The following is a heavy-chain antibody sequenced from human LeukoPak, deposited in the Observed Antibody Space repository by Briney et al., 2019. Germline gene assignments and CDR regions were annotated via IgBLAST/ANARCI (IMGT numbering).Heavy chain of an antibody. V-gene: IGHV3-21*01. CDR3: ARGGGYCSSTSCYLNDWFDP. CDR2: ISSSSYI. J-gene: IGHJ5*02. Sequence: PGGSLRLSCAASGFTFSSYSMNWVRQAPGKGLEWVSSISSSSYIYYADSVKGRFTISRDNAKNSLYLQMNSLRAEDTAVYYCARGGGYCSSTSCYLNDWFDPWGQGTLVTVSS. D-gene: IGHD2-2*03. CDR1: GFTFSSYS.